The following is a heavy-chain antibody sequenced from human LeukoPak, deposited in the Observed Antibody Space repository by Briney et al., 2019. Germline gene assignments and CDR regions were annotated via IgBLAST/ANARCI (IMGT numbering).Heavy chain of an antibody. CDR2: IYTSGGT. CDR3: ASSRGYSYGESFDY. D-gene: IGHD5-18*01. J-gene: IGHJ4*02. CDR1: GGSISSYY. Sequence: SETLSLTCSVSGGSISSYYWSWIRQPAGKGLEWIGRIYTSGGTNYNPSLKSRVTMSVDTSKNQFSLKLSSVTAADTAVYYCASSRGYSYGESFDYWGQGTLVTVSS. V-gene: IGHV4-4*07.